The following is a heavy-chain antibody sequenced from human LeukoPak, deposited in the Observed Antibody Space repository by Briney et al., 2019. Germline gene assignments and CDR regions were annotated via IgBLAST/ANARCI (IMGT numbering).Heavy chain of an antibody. D-gene: IGHD5-24*01. CDR1: GGTFSSYA. J-gene: IGHJ4*02. Sequence: GASVTVSCKASGGTFSSYAISWVRQAPGQGLEWMGGIIPIFGTANYAQKFQGRVTITADKSTSTAYMELSSLRSEDTAVYYCAILEMATRGFDYWGQGTLVTVSS. CDR3: AILEMATRGFDY. CDR2: IIPIFGTA. V-gene: IGHV1-69*06.